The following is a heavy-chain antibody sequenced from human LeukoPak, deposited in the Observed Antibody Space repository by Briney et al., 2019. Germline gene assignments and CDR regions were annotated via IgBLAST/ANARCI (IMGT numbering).Heavy chain of an antibody. CDR3: ARDRAALDY. D-gene: IGHD2-15*01. CDR1: GFTFSSYA. CDR2: LSYDGSNK. Sequence: GGSLRLSCAASGFTFSSYAMHRVGQAPGKGLEWVAVLSYDGSNKYYADSVKGRFTISRDNSKNTLHLQMHSMRAEDTAVYYCARDRAALDYWGQGTLVTVSS. J-gene: IGHJ4*02. V-gene: IGHV3-30*04.